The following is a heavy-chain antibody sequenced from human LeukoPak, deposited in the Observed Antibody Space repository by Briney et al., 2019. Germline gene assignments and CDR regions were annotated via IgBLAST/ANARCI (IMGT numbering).Heavy chain of an antibody. D-gene: IGHD2-2*01. CDR2: IYYSGST. CDR3: ARLKVVPAAILDY. CDR1: GGSISSSSYY. V-gene: IGHV4-39*07. Sequence: SETLSLTCTVCGGSISSSSYYWGWIRQPPGKGLEWIGSIYYSGSTYYNPSLKSRVTISVDTSKNQFSLKLSSVTAADTAVYYCARLKVVPAAILDYWGQGTLVTVSS. J-gene: IGHJ4*02.